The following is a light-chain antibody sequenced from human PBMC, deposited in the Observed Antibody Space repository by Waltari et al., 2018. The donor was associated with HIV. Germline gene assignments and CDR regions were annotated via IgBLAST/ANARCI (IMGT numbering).Light chain of an antibody. CDR1: SSSVSTPYD. CDR2: NAS. J-gene: IGLJ1*01. CDR3: VLYVGSGIYV. Sequence: QTVVTQEPSFSVSPGGTVTLTCGLTSSSVSTPYDPIWYRQTPGQSPRTLICNASMRGSGGPGRFSGSILGNKAALTSTGAQADDESHYYCVLYVGSGIYVFGPGTEVTVL. V-gene: IGLV8-61*01.